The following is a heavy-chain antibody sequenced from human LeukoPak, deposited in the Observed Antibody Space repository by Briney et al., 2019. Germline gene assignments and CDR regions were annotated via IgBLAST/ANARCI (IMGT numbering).Heavy chain of an antibody. CDR1: GFNFNIWS. D-gene: IGHD6-19*01. CDR3: ARSGWYHDFDH. Sequence: RGSLRLSCAASGFNFNIWSMNWVRQAPGKGLEWISYLSRSTTIIYYADSVKGRFTISRDNAKNSLYLQMNSLRAEDTAMYYCARSGWYHDFDHLGQRPLGPVSS. CDR2: LSRSTTII. V-gene: IGHV3-48*01. J-gene: IGHJ4*02.